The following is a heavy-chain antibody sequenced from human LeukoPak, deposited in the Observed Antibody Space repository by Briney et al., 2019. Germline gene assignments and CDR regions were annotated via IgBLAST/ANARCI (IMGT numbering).Heavy chain of an antibody. J-gene: IGHJ4*02. CDR2: TSGSGGST. CDR1: GFTFASYA. Sequence: EGSLRLSCAASGFTFASYAMNWVRQAPGKGLEWVSTTSGSGGSTYYADSVKGRFTISRDNSKNTLYLQMNSLRVEDTAVYYCAKMSGTFRPLDYWGQGTLVTVSS. CDR3: AKMSGTFRPLDY. D-gene: IGHD1-26*01. V-gene: IGHV3-23*01.